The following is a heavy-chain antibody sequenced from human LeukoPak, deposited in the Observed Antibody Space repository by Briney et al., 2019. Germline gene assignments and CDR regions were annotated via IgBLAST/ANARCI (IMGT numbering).Heavy chain of an antibody. D-gene: IGHD6-13*01. CDR1: GGSISSGGYS. J-gene: IGHJ5*02. V-gene: IGHV4-30-2*01. CDR2: IYHSGST. CDR3: ARVCSGYAGIAAAGWFDP. Sequence: SQTLSLTCAVSGGSISSGGYSWSWIRQPPGKGLEWIGYIYHSGSTYYNPSLKSRVTISVDRSKNQFSLKLSSVTAADTAVYYCARVCSGYAGIAAAGWFDPWGQGTLVTVSS.